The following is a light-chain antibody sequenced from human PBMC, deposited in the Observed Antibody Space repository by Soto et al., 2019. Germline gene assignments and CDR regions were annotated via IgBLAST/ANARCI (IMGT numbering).Light chain of an antibody. CDR1: ETVRGN. J-gene: IGKJ1*01. CDR2: DSS. CDR3: QQYNNWPRT. Sequence: EIVLTQSPATLSVSPGERVTLSCRASETVRGNLAWYQQRPGQSPILLIYDSSTRATGIPARFGGSGAGTEFTLTISSLQSADFAMYYCQQYNNWPRTFGQGTKVEIK. V-gene: IGKV3-15*01.